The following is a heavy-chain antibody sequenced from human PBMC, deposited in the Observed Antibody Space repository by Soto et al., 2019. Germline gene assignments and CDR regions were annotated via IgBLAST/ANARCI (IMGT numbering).Heavy chain of an antibody. Sequence: QVQLQESGPGLVKPSQTLSLTCSVSGGSISSGGYYWSWVRQHPGKGLEWIGYIYSSGSTYHNPSLESRVSSSIDTSKNHFSLKLTSVTAADTAVYFCARGTYTYDYAIDLWGQGTLVTVS. CDR3: ARGTYTYDYAIDL. J-gene: IGHJ5*02. D-gene: IGHD3-16*01. V-gene: IGHV4-31*03. CDR2: IYSSGST. CDR1: GGSISSGGYY.